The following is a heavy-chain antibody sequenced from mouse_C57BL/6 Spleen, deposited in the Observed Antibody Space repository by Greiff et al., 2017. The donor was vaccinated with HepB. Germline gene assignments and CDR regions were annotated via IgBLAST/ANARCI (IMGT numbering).Heavy chain of an antibody. CDR1: GFSLTSYA. CDR2: IWTGGGT. CDR3: ARNEGITTVVAPGFAY. V-gene: IGHV2-9-1*01. J-gene: IGHJ3*01. Sequence: VQLVESGPGLVAPSQSLSITCTVSGFSLTSYAISWVRQPPGKGLEWLGVIWTGGGTNYNSALKSRLSISKDNSKSQVFLKMNSLQTDDTARYYCARNEGITTVVAPGFAYWGQGTLVTVSA. D-gene: IGHD1-1*01.